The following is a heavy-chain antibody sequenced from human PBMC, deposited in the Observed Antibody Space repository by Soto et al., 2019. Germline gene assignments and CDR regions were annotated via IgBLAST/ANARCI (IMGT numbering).Heavy chain of an antibody. CDR1: ADSINISYW. V-gene: IGHV4-4*02. CDR2: ISHSGST. CDR3: AARHFWSGPWTHTRLDY. Sequence: PSETLSLTCAVSADSINISYWWNWVRQPPGKGLEWIGQISHSGSTNYNPSLTSRVTISVDKSKNHFSLKLTSVTAADTAVYYCAARHFWSGPWTHTRLDYWGQGTLVTVSS. J-gene: IGHJ4*02. D-gene: IGHD3-3*02.